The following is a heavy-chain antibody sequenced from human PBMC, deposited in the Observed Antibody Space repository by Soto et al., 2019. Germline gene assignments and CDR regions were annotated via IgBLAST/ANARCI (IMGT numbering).Heavy chain of an antibody. CDR2: IIPIFGTA. D-gene: IGHD2-15*01. Sequence: SVKVSCKASGGTFSSYAISWVRQAPGQGLEWMGGIIPIFGTANYAQKFQGRVTITTDESTSTAYMELRSLRSEDTAVYYCAREVGYCSGGSCSGWFDPWGQGTLVTVS. J-gene: IGHJ5*02. CDR3: AREVGYCSGGSCSGWFDP. V-gene: IGHV1-69*05. CDR1: GGTFSSYA.